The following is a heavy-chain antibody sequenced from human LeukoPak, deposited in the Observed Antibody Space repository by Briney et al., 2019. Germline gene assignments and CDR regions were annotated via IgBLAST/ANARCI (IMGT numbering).Heavy chain of an antibody. Sequence: GESLKISCRGSGHSFTTYWIGWVRQMPGKGLEWMGMIYPGDSDTRYTPSFQGQVTMSADKSINTAYLQWSSLKASDTAMYYCARRIAGAGSDYWGQGTLVTVSS. CDR3: ARRIAGAGSDY. J-gene: IGHJ4*02. D-gene: IGHD6-13*01. V-gene: IGHV5-51*01. CDR1: GHSFTTYW. CDR2: IYPGDSDT.